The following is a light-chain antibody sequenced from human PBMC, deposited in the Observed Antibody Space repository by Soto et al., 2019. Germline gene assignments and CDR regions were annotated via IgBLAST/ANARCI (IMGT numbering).Light chain of an antibody. V-gene: IGLV1-44*01. CDR1: SSNIGSNT. CDR2: SNN. J-gene: IGLJ1*01. Sequence: QSALTQPPSASGTPGRRVTISCSGSSSNIGSNTVNWYQQHPGTAPKLLIYSNNQRPSGVPDRFSGSKSGTSASLAISGLQSEDEADYYCAAWDHSLNAFYVFGTGTRVTVL. CDR3: AAWDHSLNAFYV.